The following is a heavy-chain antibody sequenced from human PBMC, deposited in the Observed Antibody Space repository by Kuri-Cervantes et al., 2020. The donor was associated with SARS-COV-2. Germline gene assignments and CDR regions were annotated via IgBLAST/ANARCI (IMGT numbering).Heavy chain of an antibody. Sequence: ESLKISCAVYGGSLSDYYWSWIRQPPGKGLEWIGEINPTGGTNYNPSLNSRLTISVDTSKNQLSLKLSSVTAADTAVYYCVRGGFLTGYRGTRGAFDIWGQGTMVTVSS. D-gene: IGHD3-9*01. CDR1: GGSLSDYY. V-gene: IGHV4-34*01. J-gene: IGHJ3*02. CDR2: INPTGGT. CDR3: VRGGFLTGYRGTRGAFDI.